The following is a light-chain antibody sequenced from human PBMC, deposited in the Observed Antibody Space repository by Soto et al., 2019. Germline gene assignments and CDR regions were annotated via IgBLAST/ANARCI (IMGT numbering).Light chain of an antibody. Sequence: QSALTQTASVSGSPGQSVTISCTGTSSDFGCYKFVSWYQHHPGKVPKVIIYETSKRPSGVSDRFSGSKSGNTASLTISGLQAEDEADYYCFSFTSTNTHVFGSGTKVTVL. CDR3: FSFTSTNTHV. J-gene: IGLJ1*01. CDR2: ETS. V-gene: IGLV2-23*01. CDR1: SSDFGCYKF.